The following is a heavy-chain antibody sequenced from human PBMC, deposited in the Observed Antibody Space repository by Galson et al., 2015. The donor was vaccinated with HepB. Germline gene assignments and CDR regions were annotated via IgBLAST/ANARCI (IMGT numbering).Heavy chain of an antibody. Sequence: SLRLSCAGSGFTFSDYWMHWVRHAPGEGPVWVSRINTDGSATEYADSVKGRFIISRDNAKNTLYLQMNSLGAGDTAVYFWATRLAARVDAFDIWGQGTMVTVSS. CDR1: GFTFSDYW. J-gene: IGHJ3*02. V-gene: IGHV3-74*03. D-gene: IGHD6-25*01. CDR3: ATRLAARVDAFDI. CDR2: INTDGSAT.